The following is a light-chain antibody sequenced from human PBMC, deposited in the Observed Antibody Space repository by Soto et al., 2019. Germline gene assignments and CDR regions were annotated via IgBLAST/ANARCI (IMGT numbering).Light chain of an antibody. J-gene: IGKJ1*01. V-gene: IGKV1-8*01. CDR2: AAS. CDR1: QGISSY. Sequence: AIRMTQSPSSLSASTGDRVTITCRASQGISSYLAWYQQKPGKAPKLLIYAASTLQSGVPSRFSGSGSGTNFTLTISCMQSADFVTDYCQQYYSNPRTFGQGTKVEIK. CDR3: QQYYSNPRT.